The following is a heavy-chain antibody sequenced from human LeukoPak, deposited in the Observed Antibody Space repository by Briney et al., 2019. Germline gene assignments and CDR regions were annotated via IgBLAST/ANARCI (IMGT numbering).Heavy chain of an antibody. J-gene: IGHJ4*02. CDR3: AKNIGGFDY. CDR1: GFTFSSYG. V-gene: IGHV3-23*01. D-gene: IGHD4-23*01. CDR2: FSASDGSR. Sequence: GGSLRLSCAASGFTFSSYGMSWVRQAPGEGLEWVSGFSASDGSRYYADSVKGRFTISRDNSKNTLYLQMNSLRAEDTAVYYCAKNIGGFDYWGQGTLVTVSS.